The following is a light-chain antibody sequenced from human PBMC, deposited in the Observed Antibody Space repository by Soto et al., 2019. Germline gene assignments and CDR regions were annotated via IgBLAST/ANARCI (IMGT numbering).Light chain of an antibody. CDR1: QSVSNNY. CDR2: GAS. J-gene: IGKJ1*01. Sequence: ESVLTQSPGTRSLSPGERATLSCRASQSVSNNYLAWYQQKPGQAPRLLIHGASNRATGIPDRFSGSGSGTDFTLTISRLEPEDFAVYYCQQYGSSGTFGQGTKVDIK. CDR3: QQYGSSGT. V-gene: IGKV3-20*01.